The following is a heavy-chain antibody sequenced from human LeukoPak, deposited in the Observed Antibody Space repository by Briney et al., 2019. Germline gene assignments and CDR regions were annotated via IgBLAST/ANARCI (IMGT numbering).Heavy chain of an antibody. Sequence: GGSLRLSCAASGFTFSSYDMHWVRQATGKGLEWVSAIGTAGDTYYPGSVKGRFTISREDAKNSFYLQMNSLRAGDTAVYYCARGTYYYGSGSHKPYYYYYYMDVWGKGTTVTVSS. CDR3: ARGTYYYGSGSHKPYYYYYYMDV. V-gene: IGHV3-13*01. CDR2: IGTAGDT. J-gene: IGHJ6*03. D-gene: IGHD3-10*01. CDR1: GFTFSSYD.